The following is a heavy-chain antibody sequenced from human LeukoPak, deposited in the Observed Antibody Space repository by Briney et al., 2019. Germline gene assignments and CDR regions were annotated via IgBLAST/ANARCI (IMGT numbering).Heavy chain of an antibody. CDR2: ISDSGGNS. J-gene: IGHJ2*01. Sequence: GGSLRLSCAASGFSFSSYAMIWVRQAPGKGLEWVSSISDSGGNSFYIDSVKGRFTISRDNSKNTLYLQVNSLRAEDTALYYCAKASTIIEAGLRYFDLWGRGTLVTVSS. CDR1: GFSFSSYA. V-gene: IGHV3-23*01. D-gene: IGHD6-19*01. CDR3: AKASTIIEAGLRYFDL.